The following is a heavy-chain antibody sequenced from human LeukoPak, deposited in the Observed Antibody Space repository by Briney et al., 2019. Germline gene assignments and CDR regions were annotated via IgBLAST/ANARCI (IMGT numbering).Heavy chain of an antibody. D-gene: IGHD6-6*01. V-gene: IGHV3-21*01. CDR1: GFTFSSYS. CDR3: ARELAASYMDV. Sequence: GGSLRLSCAASGFTFSSYSMNWVRQAPGKGLEWVSSISSSSRYIYYADSVKGRFTISRDNAKNSLYLQMNSLRAEDTAVYYCARELAASYMDVWGKGTTVTVSS. CDR2: ISSSSRYI. J-gene: IGHJ6*03.